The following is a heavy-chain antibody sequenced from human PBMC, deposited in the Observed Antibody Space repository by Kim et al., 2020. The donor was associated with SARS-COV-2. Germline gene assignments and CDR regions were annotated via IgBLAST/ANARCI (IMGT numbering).Heavy chain of an antibody. CDR3: ARGGGVVAANRRFDP. V-gene: IGHV1-3*01. Sequence: ASVKVSCKASGYTFTSYAMHWVRQAPGQRLEWMGWINAGNGNTKYSQKFQGRVTITRDTSASTAYMELSSLRSEDTAVYYCARGGGVVAANRRFDPWGQGTLVTVSS. D-gene: IGHD2-15*01. J-gene: IGHJ5*02. CDR1: GYTFTSYA. CDR2: INAGNGNT.